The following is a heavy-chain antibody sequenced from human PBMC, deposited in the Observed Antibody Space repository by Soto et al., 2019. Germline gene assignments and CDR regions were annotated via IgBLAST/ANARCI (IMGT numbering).Heavy chain of an antibody. J-gene: IGHJ6*03. CDR1: GFTFSSYA. D-gene: IGHD4-17*01. CDR3: AKKGHMSRLSLRTTVTPESNYYYYMDV. CDR2: ISGSGGST. V-gene: IGHV3-23*01. Sequence: EVQLLESGGGLVQPGGSLRLSCAASGFTFSSYAMSWVRQAPGKGLEWVSAISGSGGSTYYADSVKGRFTISRDNSKNTLYLQMNSLRAEDTAVYYCAKKGHMSRLSLRTTVTPESNYYYYMDVWGKGTTVTVSS.